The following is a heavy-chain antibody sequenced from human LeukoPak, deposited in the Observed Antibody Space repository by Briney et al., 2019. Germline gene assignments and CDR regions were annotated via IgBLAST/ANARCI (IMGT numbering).Heavy chain of an antibody. CDR3: ATLTGGDDAFDI. J-gene: IGHJ3*02. CDR2: IFYTGST. V-gene: IGHV4-61*05. D-gene: IGHD4-23*01. Sequence: SETLSLTCTVSGDSISSSSSYWGWIRQPPGKGLEWIGYIFYTGSTNYNPSLKSRVTISVLTSKNRFSLKLGSVTAADTAVYYCATLTGGDDAFDIWGQGTMVTVSS. CDR1: GDSISSSSSY.